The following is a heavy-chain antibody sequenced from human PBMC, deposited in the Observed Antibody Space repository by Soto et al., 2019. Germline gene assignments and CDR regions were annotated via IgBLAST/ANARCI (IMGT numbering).Heavy chain of an antibody. CDR1: GGSISIYY. D-gene: IGHD3-3*01. Sequence: SETLSLTCTVSGGSISIYYWSWIRQPPGKGLEWIGYIYYSGSTNYNPSLKSRVTISVDTSKNQFSLKLSSVTAADTAVYYCARYGLEEEWYYYYYYMDVWGKGTTVTVSS. J-gene: IGHJ6*03. CDR3: ARYGLEEEWYYYYYYMDV. V-gene: IGHV4-59*08. CDR2: IYYSGST.